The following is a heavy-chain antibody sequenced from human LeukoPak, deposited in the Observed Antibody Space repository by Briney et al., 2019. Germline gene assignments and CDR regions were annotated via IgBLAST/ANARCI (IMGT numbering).Heavy chain of an antibody. V-gene: IGHV1-69*05. Sequence: GASVKVSCKASGGTFSSYAISWVRQAPGQGLEWMGGIIPIFGTANYAQKFQGRVTITTDESTSTAYMELSSLRSEDTAVYYCARDHYGSGKGTYYYYYMDVWGKGTTVTVSS. CDR1: GGTFSSYA. CDR2: IIPIFGTA. D-gene: IGHD3-10*01. CDR3: ARDHYGSGKGTYYYYYMDV. J-gene: IGHJ6*03.